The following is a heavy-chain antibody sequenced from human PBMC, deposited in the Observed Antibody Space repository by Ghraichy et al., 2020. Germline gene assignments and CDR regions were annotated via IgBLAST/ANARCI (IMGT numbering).Heavy chain of an antibody. D-gene: IGHD4-17*01. V-gene: IGHV3-23*01. CDR3: AKVPTTVTNPADDAFDI. J-gene: IGHJ3*02. CDR2: ISGSGGST. CDR1: GFTFSSYA. Sequence: GGSLRLSCAASGFTFSSYAMSWVRQAPGKGLEWVSAISGSGGSTYYADSVKGRFTISRDNSKNTLYLQMNSLRAEDTAVYYCAKVPTTVTNPADDAFDIWGQGTMVTVSS.